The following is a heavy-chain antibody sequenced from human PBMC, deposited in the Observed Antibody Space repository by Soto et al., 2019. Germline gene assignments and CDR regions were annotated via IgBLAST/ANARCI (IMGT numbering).Heavy chain of an antibody. CDR1: GVTFSSYA. CDR3: ARDQAYCGGDCPYGMDV. Sequence: SVKVSCKASGVTFSSYAISWVRQAPGQGLEWMGGIIPIFGTANYAQKFQGRVTITADESTSTAYMELSSLRSEDTAVYYCARDQAYCGGDCPYGMDVWGQGTTVTVSS. V-gene: IGHV1-69*13. CDR2: IIPIFGTA. J-gene: IGHJ6*02. D-gene: IGHD2-21*02.